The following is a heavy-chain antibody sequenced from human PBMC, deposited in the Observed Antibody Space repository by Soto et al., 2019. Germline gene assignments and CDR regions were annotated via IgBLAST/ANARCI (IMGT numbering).Heavy chain of an antibody. D-gene: IGHD3-22*01. Sequence: GGSLRLSCAASGFTFSSYGMHWVRQAPGKGLEWVAVIWYDGSNKYYADSVKGRFTISRDNSKNTLYLQMNSLRAEDTAVYYCARAASPYYYDSSGSHSPDAFDIWGQGTMVTVSS. CDR1: GFTFSSYG. CDR2: IWYDGSNK. J-gene: IGHJ3*02. V-gene: IGHV3-33*01. CDR3: ARAASPYYYDSSGSHSPDAFDI.